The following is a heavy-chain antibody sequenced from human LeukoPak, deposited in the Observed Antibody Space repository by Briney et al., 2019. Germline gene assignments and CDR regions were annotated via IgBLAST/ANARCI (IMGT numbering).Heavy chain of an antibody. D-gene: IGHD3-10*01. V-gene: IGHV1-18*01. Sequence: ASVKVSCKASGYTFTSYGISWVRQAPGQGLEWMGWISAYNGNTNYAQKLQGRVTMTEDTSTDTAYMELSSLRSEDTAVYYCATEVASGAYYYYYYMDVWGKGTTVTVSS. CDR2: ISAYNGNT. CDR3: ATEVASGAYYYYYYMDV. CDR1: GYTFTSYG. J-gene: IGHJ6*03.